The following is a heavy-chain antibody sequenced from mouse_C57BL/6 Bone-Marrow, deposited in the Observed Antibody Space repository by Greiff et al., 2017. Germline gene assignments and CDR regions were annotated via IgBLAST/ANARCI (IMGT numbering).Heavy chain of an antibody. J-gene: IGHJ4*01. Sequence: QVQLQQPGAELVKPGASVKLSCKASGYTFTSYWMHWVKQRPGQGLEWIGMIHPNSGSTNYNEKFKSKATLSVDKSSSTAYMQLSSLTSEDSAVYYCARGGAVYYDYGYAMDYWGQGTSVTVSS. V-gene: IGHV1-64*01. CDR1: GYTFTSYW. CDR3: ARGGAVYYDYGYAMDY. CDR2: IHPNSGST. D-gene: IGHD2-4*01.